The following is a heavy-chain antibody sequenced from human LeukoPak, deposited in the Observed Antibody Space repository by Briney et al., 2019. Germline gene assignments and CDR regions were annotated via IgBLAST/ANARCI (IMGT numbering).Heavy chain of an antibody. V-gene: IGHV3-23*01. J-gene: IGHJ4*02. D-gene: IGHD3-16*02. CDR2: ST. Sequence: STYYADSVKGRFTISRDNSKNTLYLQMNSLRAEDTAVYYCAKLYDYVWGSYRPEGDYFDYWGQGTLVTVSS. CDR3: AKLYDYVWGSYRPEGDYFDY.